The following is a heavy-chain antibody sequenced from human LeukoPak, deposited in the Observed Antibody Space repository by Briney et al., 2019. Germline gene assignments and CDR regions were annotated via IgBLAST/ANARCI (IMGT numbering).Heavy chain of an antibody. CDR3: ARDSPYSSGWGEGRYFDL. CDR2: IYTSGST. V-gene: IGHV4-61*02. Sequence: SETLSLTCTVSGGSISSGNYYWSWVRQPAGKGLEWIGRIYTSGSTNYNPSLKSRVTIAVDTSKNQFSLKLTSVTAADTAVYYCARDSPYSSGWGEGRYFDLWGRGTLVTVSS. D-gene: IGHD6-19*01. J-gene: IGHJ2*01. CDR1: GGSISSGNYY.